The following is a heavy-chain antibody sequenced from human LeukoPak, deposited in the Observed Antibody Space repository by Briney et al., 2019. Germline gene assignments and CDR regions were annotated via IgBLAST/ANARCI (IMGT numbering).Heavy chain of an antibody. Sequence: SETLSLTCTVSGGSLSSYYLTWIRQSPGKGLEWIGYFYNSVSTRYNPSLKSRVTISADTSKNQFSLNLDSVTAADTAVYYCARVGSGWSFDYWGQGTLVTVSS. J-gene: IGHJ4*02. CDR1: GGSLSSYY. V-gene: IGHV4-59*01. CDR3: ARVGSGWSFDY. CDR2: FYNSVST. D-gene: IGHD6-19*01.